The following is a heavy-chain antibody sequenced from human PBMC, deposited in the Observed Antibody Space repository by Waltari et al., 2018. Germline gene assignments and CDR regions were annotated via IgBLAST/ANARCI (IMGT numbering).Heavy chain of an antibody. V-gene: IGHV3-73*02. Sequence: EVQLVASGGGLVQPGGCLKLSWAASGFTISDSAAHWVRQACGKGLEWVGRVRSKANGFAIAYAASVEGRFIISRDDSKNTAYLQMNSLKAEDTAVYYCTSLEEVFLYYMNVWGKGTTVTISS. CDR3: TSLEEVFLYYMNV. J-gene: IGHJ6*03. D-gene: IGHD3-3*01. CDR2: VRSKANGFAI. CDR1: GFTISDSA.